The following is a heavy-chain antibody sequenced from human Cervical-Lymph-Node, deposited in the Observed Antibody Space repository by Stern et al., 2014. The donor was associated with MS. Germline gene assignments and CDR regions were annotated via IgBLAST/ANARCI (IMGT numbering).Heavy chain of an antibody. J-gene: IGHJ4*02. V-gene: IGHV1-69*01. CDR3: AREFNYDTSGYYFYY. CDR1: GGTFSNYG. CDR2: IILIFGTA. Sequence: QVQLVESGAEVKKPGSSVKVSCKASGGTFSNYGISWVRQAPGQGLVWMGGIILIFGTANYAQKFQGRVTITADESTSTAFMELISLRSEDTAVYYCAREFNYDTSGYYFYYWGQGTLVTVSS. D-gene: IGHD3-22*01.